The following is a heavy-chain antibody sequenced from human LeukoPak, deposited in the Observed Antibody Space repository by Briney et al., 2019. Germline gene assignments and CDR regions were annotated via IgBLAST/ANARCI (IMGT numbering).Heavy chain of an antibody. Sequence: PGRSLRLSCAASGFTFNNYGMHWVRQAPGKGLEWVAVIWYDGSNKYYADSVKGRFTISRDNPKNTLYLQMNSLRAEDTAVYYCATHCSSTSCYMYWGQGTLVTVYS. CDR1: GFTFNNYG. V-gene: IGHV3-33*01. D-gene: IGHD2-2*02. J-gene: IGHJ4*02. CDR3: ATHCSSTSCYMY. CDR2: IWYDGSNK.